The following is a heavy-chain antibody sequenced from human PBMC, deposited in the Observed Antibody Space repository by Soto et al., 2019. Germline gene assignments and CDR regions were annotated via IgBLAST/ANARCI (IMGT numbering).Heavy chain of an antibody. CDR2: IWYDGSNK. D-gene: IGHD4-4*01. J-gene: IGHJ1*01. CDR1: GFTFSSYG. V-gene: IGHV3-33*01. CDR3: ASNPQGSSNWLRYCQH. Sequence: GGSLRLSCAASGFTFSSYGMHWVRQAPGKGLEWVAVIWYDGSNKYYADSVRGRFTISRDNSKSTLYLQMNSLRVEDTAVYYCASNPQGSSNWLRYCQHWGQGTLVTVSS.